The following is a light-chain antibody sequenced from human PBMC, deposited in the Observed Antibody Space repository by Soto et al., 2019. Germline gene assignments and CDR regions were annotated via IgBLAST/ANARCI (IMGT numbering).Light chain of an antibody. Sequence: QSALTQPRSVSGSPGQSVTISCTGTTSDVGGYTFVSWYQHHPGKAPKLLIYDVNKRPSGVPDRFSGSKSVNTASLTISGLQAEDEADYFCCSYAGTYTWVFGGGTKLTVL. CDR3: CSYAGTYTWV. V-gene: IGLV2-11*01. CDR2: DVN. CDR1: TSDVGGYTF. J-gene: IGLJ3*02.